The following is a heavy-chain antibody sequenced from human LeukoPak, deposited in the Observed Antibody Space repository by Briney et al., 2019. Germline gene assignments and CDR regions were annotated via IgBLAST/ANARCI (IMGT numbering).Heavy chain of an antibody. CDR1: GFTFSTYR. CDR3: ASATPRYWFDY. Sequence: GGSLRLSCAASGFTFSTYRMNWVRQAPGKGLEWVSYTSSGSAFSLYADSVKGRFTISRDNARNSLYLQMNSLRAEDTAVYYCASATPRYWFDYWGQGTLVTVSS. CDR2: TSSGSAFS. J-gene: IGHJ4*02. V-gene: IGHV3-48*01. D-gene: IGHD2-8*02.